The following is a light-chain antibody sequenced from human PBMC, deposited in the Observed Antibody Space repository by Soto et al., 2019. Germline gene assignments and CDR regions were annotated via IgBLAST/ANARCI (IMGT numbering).Light chain of an antibody. CDR3: QQRSNWPLSIT. V-gene: IGKV3-11*01. Sequence: EIVLTQSPATLSLSPGERATLSCRAVQSVSSYLAWYQQKPGQAPRLLIYDVSNRASGIPDRFSGSGSGTDFTLSISRLEPEDFAVYFCQQRSNWPLSITFGQGTRLEIK. CDR2: DVS. CDR1: QSVSSY. J-gene: IGKJ5*01.